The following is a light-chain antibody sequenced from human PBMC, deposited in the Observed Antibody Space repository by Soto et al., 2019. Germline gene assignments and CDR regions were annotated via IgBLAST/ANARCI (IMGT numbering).Light chain of an antibody. CDR3: QKYDGVPWT. Sequence: DIQMTQSPSSLSASVGDRVTITCRASQGISHYLAWYQQRPGKVPRLLIHTASTLQSGVSSRFSGSGSGTEFTLTISSLRAEDVATYYCQKYDGVPWTFGRGTKVEIK. V-gene: IGKV1-27*01. J-gene: IGKJ1*01. CDR2: TAS. CDR1: QGISHY.